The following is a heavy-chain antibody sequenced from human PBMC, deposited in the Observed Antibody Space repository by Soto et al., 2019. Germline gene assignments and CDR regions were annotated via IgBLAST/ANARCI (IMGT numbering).Heavy chain of an antibody. Sequence: LSLTCSVSGSSISSGDDYWTWIRQSPGRGLEWIGYIYYSGYSHSNASLKSRVTISVDTSKNQFSLNLRSVTAADTAVYYCARVRRSGTYYFDYWGQGTLVTVSS. J-gene: IGHJ4*02. CDR3: ARVRRSGTYYFDY. V-gene: IGHV4-30-4*01. CDR2: IYYSGYS. CDR1: GSSISSGDDY.